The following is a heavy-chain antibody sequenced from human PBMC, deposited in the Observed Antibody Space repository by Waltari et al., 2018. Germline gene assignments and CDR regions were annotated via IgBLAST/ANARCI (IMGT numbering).Heavy chain of an antibody. J-gene: IGHJ3*02. CDR2: ISWNIGSI. V-gene: IGHV3-9*01. Sequence: EVQLVESGGGLVQPGRSLRLSCAASGFTFDDYAMHWVRQAPGKGLEWVSGISWNIGSIGYADSVKGRFTISRDNAKNSLYLQMNSLRAEDTALYYCAKDIHTYSYGHDAFDIWGQGTMVTVSS. CDR1: GFTFDDYA. CDR3: AKDIHTYSYGHDAFDI. D-gene: IGHD5-18*01.